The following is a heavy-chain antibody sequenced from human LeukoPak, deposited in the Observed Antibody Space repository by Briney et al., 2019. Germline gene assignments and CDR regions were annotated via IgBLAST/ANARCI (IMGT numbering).Heavy chain of an antibody. CDR3: ARARVEQWLAFDP. Sequence: SETLSLTCTVSGGSISNKYWSWIRQPPGKGLEWIGYIYYSGSTNYNPSLKSRVTISVDTSKNQFSLKLSSVTAADTAVYYCARARVEQWLAFDPWGQGTLVTVSS. D-gene: IGHD6-19*01. V-gene: IGHV4-59*08. CDR2: IYYSGST. CDR1: GGSISNKY. J-gene: IGHJ5*02.